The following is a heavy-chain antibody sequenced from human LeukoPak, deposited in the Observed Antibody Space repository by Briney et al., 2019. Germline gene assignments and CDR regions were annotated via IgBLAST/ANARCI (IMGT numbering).Heavy chain of an antibody. D-gene: IGHD6-19*01. CDR3: ARGRSGWKPDRMRYFDL. CDR1: GGSISSSNW. CDR2: IYHSGST. V-gene: IGHV4-4*02. J-gene: IGHJ2*01. Sequence: SETLSLTCTASGGSISSSNWWSWVRQPPGKGLEWIGEIYHSGSTNYNPSLKSRVTISVDKSKNQFSLKLSSVTAADTAVYYCARGRSGWKPDRMRYFDLWGRGTLVTVSS.